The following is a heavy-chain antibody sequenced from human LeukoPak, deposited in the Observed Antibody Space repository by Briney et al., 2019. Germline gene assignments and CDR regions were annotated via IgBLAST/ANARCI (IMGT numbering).Heavy chain of an antibody. D-gene: IGHD3-10*01. V-gene: IGHV3-23*01. Sequence: GSLRLSCTASGFTFSNYAMSWVRQAPGKGLEWVSTITGSGDSTYKADSVKGRFTISRDNSENTLYLQMNSLRAEDTAVYYCAKGGLWYGKNDHWGQGTLVTVSS. CDR3: AKGGLWYGKNDH. J-gene: IGHJ4*02. CDR1: GFTFSNYA. CDR2: ITGSGDST.